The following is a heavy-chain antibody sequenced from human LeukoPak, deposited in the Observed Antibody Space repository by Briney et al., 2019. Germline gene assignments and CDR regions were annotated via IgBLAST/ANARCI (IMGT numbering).Heavy chain of an antibody. CDR2: ISYDGSNK. CDR3: AKDFFDY. V-gene: IGHV3-30*18. J-gene: IGHJ4*02. Sequence: GGSLRLSCAASGFTFSSYGMHWVRQAPGKGLEWVAVISYDGSNKYYADSVKGRFTISRDNSKNTLYLQMNSLRAEDTAVYYCAKDFFDYWGQGTLVTVSS. CDR1: GFTFSSYG.